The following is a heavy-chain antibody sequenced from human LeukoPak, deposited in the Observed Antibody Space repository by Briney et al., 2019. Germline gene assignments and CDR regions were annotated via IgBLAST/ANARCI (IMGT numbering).Heavy chain of an antibody. J-gene: IGHJ5*02. D-gene: IGHD1-1*01. CDR3: AKRFTTGTTSWFDP. CDR1: GFTFSSHG. CDR2: ISGSGGNT. Sequence: GGSLRLSCAASGFTFSSHGMNWVRQAPGKGLEWVSGISGSGGNTYYADSVKGRFTISRDNSKNTLYLQMNSLRAEDTAVYYCAKRFTTGTTSWFDPWGQGTLVTVSS. V-gene: IGHV3-23*01.